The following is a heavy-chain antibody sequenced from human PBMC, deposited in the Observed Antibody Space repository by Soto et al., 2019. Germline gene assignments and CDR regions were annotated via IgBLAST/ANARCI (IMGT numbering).Heavy chain of an antibody. CDR1: GGSISSYY. D-gene: IGHD6-13*01. CDR2: IYTSGST. J-gene: IGHJ6*02. CDR3: ASGAAAGADYYYYGMDV. V-gene: IGHV4-4*07. Sequence: SETLSLTCTVSGGSISSYYWSWIRQPAGKGLEWIGRIYTSGSTNYNPSLKSRVTMSVDTSKNQFSVKLSSVTAADTAVYYCASGAAAGADYYYYGMDVWGQGTTVTVSS.